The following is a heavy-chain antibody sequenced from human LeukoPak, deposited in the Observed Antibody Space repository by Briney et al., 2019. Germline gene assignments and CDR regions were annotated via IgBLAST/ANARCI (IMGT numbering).Heavy chain of an antibody. V-gene: IGHV4-34*01. D-gene: IGHD3-10*01. CDR3: ARVIWFGAVFDY. CDR2: INHSGST. J-gene: IGHJ4*02. CDR1: GGSFSGYY. Sequence: SETLSLTCAVYGGSFSGYYWSWIRQPPGKGLEWIGEINHSGSTNYNPSLKSRVTISVDTSKNQFSLKLSSVTAADTAVYYCARVIWFGAVFDYWGQGTLVTVSS.